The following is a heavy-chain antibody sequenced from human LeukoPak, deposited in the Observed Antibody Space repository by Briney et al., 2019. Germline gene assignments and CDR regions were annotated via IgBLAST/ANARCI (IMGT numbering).Heavy chain of an antibody. D-gene: IGHD3-9*01. J-gene: IGHJ4*02. CDR1: GFTFSAYT. CDR3: ARQGLRYFDWLSIMGIDY. V-gene: IGHV3-21*01. CDR2: ISSSSSYI. Sequence: GGSLRLSCAASGFTFSAYTMNWVRQAPGKGLEWVSSISSSSSYIYYADSVKGRFTISRVNAKNSLYLQMNSLRAEDTAVYYCARQGLRYFDWLSIMGIDYWGQGTLVTVSS.